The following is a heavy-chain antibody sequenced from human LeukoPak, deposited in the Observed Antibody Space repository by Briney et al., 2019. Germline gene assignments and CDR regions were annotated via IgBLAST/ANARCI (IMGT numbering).Heavy chain of an antibody. D-gene: IGHD2-15*01. CDR2: ITNGGGNT. Sequence: PGGSLRLSCAASGFSFGTYAMTWVRQAPGKGLEWVSGITNGGGNTFYIDSVRGRFTIPRDNSKNTLYLQMDGLRAEDTAVYYCAKVGGWIAATRCLDFWGRGTLVTVSS. CDR3: AKVGGWIAATRCLDF. J-gene: IGHJ4*02. V-gene: IGHV3-23*01. CDR1: GFSFGTYA.